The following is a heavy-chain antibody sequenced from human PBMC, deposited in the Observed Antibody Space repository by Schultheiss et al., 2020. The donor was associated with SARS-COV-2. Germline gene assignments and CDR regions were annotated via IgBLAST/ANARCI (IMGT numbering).Heavy chain of an antibody. D-gene: IGHD6-19*01. CDR3: VRDPARAVAVPY. J-gene: IGHJ4*02. CDR1: GFTFNNAW. Sequence: GESLKISCAASGFTFNNAWMSWVRQAPGKGLEWVGRIKSETDGGTTDYAAPVSGRFIISRDNSKNMLYLQMSSLRAEDTAVYHCVRDPARAVAVPYWGQGTLVTVSS. V-gene: IGHV3-15*05. CDR2: IKSETDGGTT.